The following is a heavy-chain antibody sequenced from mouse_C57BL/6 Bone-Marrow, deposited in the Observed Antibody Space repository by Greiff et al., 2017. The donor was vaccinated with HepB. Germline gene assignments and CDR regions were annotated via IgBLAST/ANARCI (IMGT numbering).Heavy chain of an antibody. CDR3: TTDNGYYGSSYWFAY. CDR1: GFNIKDFY. CDR2: IDPADGDT. Sequence: VQLQQSGAELVRPGASVKLSCTASGFNIKDFYMHWVKQRPEQGLEWIGRIDPADGDTEYAPKFQGKATMTADTSSNTAYLQLSSLTSEDTAVYYCTTDNGYYGSSYWFAYWGQGTLVTVSA. V-gene: IGHV14-1*01. D-gene: IGHD1-1*01. J-gene: IGHJ3*01.